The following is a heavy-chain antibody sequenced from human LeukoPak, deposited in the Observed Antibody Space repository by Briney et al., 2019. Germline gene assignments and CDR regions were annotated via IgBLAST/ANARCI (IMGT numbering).Heavy chain of an antibody. CDR2: INSDGSST. J-gene: IGHJ3*02. CDR1: GFTLRSYW. V-gene: IGHV3-74*01. D-gene: IGHD3-10*01. Sequence: PGGSLRLSCAASGFTLRSYWIHWVRQAPGKGLVWVSRINSDGSSTKYADSVKGRFTISRDNAKNTLYLQMNSLRAEDTAVYYCVRDGVGSDIWGQGTMVTVSS. CDR3: VRDGVGSDI.